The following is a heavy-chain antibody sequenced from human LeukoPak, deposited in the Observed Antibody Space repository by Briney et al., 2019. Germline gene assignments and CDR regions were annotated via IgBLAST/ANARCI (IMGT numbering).Heavy chain of an antibody. CDR2: INHSGST. CDR1: GGSFSGYY. D-gene: IGHD2-2*01. V-gene: IGHV4-34*01. Sequence: SETLSLTCAVYGGSFSGYYWSWIRQPPGKGLEWIGEINHSGSTNYNPSLKSRVTISVDTSKNQFSLKLSSVTAADTAVYYCARARRGGVVVPAARGYYYYGMDVWGQGTTVTVSS. CDR3: ARARRGGVVVPAARGYYYYGMDV. J-gene: IGHJ6*02.